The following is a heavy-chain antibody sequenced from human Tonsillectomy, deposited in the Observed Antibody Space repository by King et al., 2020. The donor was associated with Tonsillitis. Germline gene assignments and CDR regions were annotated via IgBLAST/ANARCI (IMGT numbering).Heavy chain of an antibody. J-gene: IGHJ4*02. V-gene: IGHV1-46*01. CDR3: ARAGQSCGWPFRGGDGVT. D-gene: IGHD6-25*01. Sequence: QLVQSGAEMKKPGASMRMSCKASGYTFSSHYIHLVRQAPGQGPEWMGIIDPSGGSTIYAQKFQGRLSMTRDTSTTTVYMELSSLRSGDTAVYYCARAGQSCGWPFRGGDGVTWGQGTLVTVSS. CDR2: IDPSGGST. CDR1: GYTFSSHY.